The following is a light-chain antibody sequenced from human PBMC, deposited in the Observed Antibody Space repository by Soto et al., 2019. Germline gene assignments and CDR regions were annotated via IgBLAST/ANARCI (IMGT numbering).Light chain of an antibody. J-gene: IGLJ2*01. CDR1: TGAVTSSNY. CDR3: LLYYGGQLGV. Sequence: QAVVTQEPSLTVSPGGTVTLTCAVYTGAVTSSNYPSWFQQKPGQAPRALIYSTNHKNSWTPARFSGSLLGGKAALTLSGVQPEDEADYYCLLYYGGQLGVFGGGTKVTVL. V-gene: IGLV7-43*01. CDR2: STN.